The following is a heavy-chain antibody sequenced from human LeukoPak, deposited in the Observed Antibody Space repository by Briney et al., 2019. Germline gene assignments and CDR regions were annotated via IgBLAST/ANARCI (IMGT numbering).Heavy chain of an antibody. Sequence: EASVTVSCKASGYTFTSYAMNWVRQAPGQGLEWMGWINTNTGNPTYAQGFTGRFVFSLDTSVSTAYLQISSLKAEDTAVYYCARDRCWGSCSRGGGDYWGQGTLVTVSS. V-gene: IGHV7-4-1*02. CDR1: GYTFTSYA. CDR3: ARDRCWGSCSRGGGDY. CDR2: INTNTGNP. D-gene: IGHD2-2*01. J-gene: IGHJ4*02.